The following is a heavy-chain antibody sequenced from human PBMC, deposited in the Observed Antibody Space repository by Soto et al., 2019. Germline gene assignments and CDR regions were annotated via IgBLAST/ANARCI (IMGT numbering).Heavy chain of an antibody. CDR2: IYWDDDK. Sequence: QITLKESGPPLVKPTQTLTLTCTFSGFSLSTSGVGVAWIRQPPGKALEWLALIYWDDDKRYRPSLESRLPSPKDTSKNPVVLTMTNMASVDTATDYCASLPCSGGSSPGFSFSGMDVWGQGTTVTVSS. D-gene: IGHD2-15*01. CDR3: ASLPCSGGSSPGFSFSGMDV. J-gene: IGHJ6*02. CDR1: GFSLSTSGVG. V-gene: IGHV2-5*02.